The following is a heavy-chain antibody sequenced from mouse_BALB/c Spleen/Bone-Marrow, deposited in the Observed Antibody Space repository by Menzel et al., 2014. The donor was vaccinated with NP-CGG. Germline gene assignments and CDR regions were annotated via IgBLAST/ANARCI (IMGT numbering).Heavy chain of an antibody. CDR3: TRRDDGYPY. Sequence: QVQLKESGAELVRPGASVKLSCKASGYTFTNYWMNWVKQRPGRGLEWIGMIDPSDSETHYNQMFKDKATLTVDKSSSTAYMQLSSLTSEDSAVYYCTRRDDGYPYWGQGTTLTVSS. CDR2: IDPSDSET. V-gene: IGHV1-61*01. CDR1: GYTFTNYW. D-gene: IGHD2-3*01. J-gene: IGHJ2*01.